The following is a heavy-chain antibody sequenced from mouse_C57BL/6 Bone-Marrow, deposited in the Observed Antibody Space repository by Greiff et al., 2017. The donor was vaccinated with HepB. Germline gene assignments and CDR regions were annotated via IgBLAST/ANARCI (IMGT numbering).Heavy chain of an antibody. Sequence: QVQLQQSGAELVRPGSSVKLSCKASGYTFTSYWMHWVKQRPIQGLEWIGNIDPSDSETHYNQKFKDKATLTVDKSSSTAYMQLSSLTSEDSAVYYCARWAITAVVPDYWGQGTTLTVSS. CDR2: IDPSDSET. CDR1: GYTFTSYW. V-gene: IGHV1-52*01. J-gene: IGHJ2*01. CDR3: ARWAITAVVPDY. D-gene: IGHD1-1*01.